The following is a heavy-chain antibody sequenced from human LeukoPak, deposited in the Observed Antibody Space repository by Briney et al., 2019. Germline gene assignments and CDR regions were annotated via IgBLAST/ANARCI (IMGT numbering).Heavy chain of an antibody. J-gene: IGHJ4*02. CDR3: VKDLLRWSFDY. D-gene: IGHD4-23*01. Sequence: GGSLRLSCAASGLTFSSYAMSWVRQAPGKGLEWVSAIGSDSRAHYADSVEGRFTISRDTSKNTLYLQMNSLRAEDTAIYYCVKDLLRWSFDYWGQGTLVTVSS. CDR2: IGSDSRA. CDR1: GLTFSSYA. V-gene: IGHV3-23*01.